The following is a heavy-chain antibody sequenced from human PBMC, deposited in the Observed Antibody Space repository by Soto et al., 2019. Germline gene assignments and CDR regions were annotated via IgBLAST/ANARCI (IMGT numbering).Heavy chain of an antibody. V-gene: IGHV3-23*01. J-gene: IGHJ6*02. CDR3: AKSFYTWNSDYYYSMDV. CDR2: ISGSGGST. CDR1: GFTFSSYV. D-gene: IGHD1-1*01. Sequence: EVQLLESGGGLVQPGGSLRLSCAASGFTFSSYVMSWVRQAPGKGLEWVSAISGSGGSTYYADSVKGRFTISRDNSKNTLYLQMNSLRDEDTAVYYCAKSFYTWNSDYYYSMDVWGQGTTVTVSS.